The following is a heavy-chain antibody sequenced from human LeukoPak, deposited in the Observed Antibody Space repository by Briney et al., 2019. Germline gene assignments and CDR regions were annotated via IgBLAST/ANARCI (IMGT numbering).Heavy chain of an antibody. V-gene: IGHV1-18*01. J-gene: IGHJ4*02. D-gene: IGHD2-21*02. CDR3: ARGKTMVYCGGDCYRFDN. CDR1: GYTFTSYG. CDR2: ISAYNGNT. Sequence: GASVKVSCKASGYTFTSYGISWVRQAPGQGLEWMGWISAYNGNTNYAQKFQGRVTMTRDTSISTAYMELSRLLSGDTAVYYCARGKTMVYCGGDCYRFDNWGQGTLVTVSS.